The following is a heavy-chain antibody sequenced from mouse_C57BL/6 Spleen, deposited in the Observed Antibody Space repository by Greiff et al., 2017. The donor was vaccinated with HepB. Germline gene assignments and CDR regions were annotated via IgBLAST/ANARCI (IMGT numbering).Heavy chain of an antibody. CDR2: IYPGNSDT. CDR1: GYTFTSYW. J-gene: IGHJ1*03. V-gene: IGHV1-5*01. D-gene: IGHD4-1*01. CDR3: TRERLGEGDWYCDA. Sequence: VQLQQSGTVLARPGASVKMSCKTSGYTFTSYWMHWVKQRPGQGLEWIGAIYPGNSDTSYNQKFKGKAKLTAVTSASTAYMELSSLTKEDSAVYYCTRERLGEGDWYCDAWGTRTTVTVSS.